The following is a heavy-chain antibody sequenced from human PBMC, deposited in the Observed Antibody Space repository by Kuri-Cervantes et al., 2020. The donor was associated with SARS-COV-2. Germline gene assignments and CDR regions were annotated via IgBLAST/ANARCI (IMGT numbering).Heavy chain of an antibody. CDR2: FDPEDGEG. D-gene: IGHD2-8*01. V-gene: IGHV1-24*01. CDR1: GYTLTELS. CDR3: ATGLVDARSPLPSHYYGLSV. J-gene: IGHJ6*02. Sequence: ASVKVSCKISGYTLTELSIYWVRLAPGKGLEWMGGFDPEDGEGVSAQKFQGRVTMTEDTSTDTAYLELRSLRSDDTAVYYCATGLVDARSPLPSHYYGLSVWGQGTTVTVSS.